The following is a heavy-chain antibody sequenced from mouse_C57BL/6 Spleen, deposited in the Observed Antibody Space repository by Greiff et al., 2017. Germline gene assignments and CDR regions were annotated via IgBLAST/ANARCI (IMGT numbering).Heavy chain of an antibody. CDR1: GYTFTSYW. V-gene: IGHV1-64*01. CDR3: AREGLNYGRYFDV. CDR2: IHPNSGST. Sequence: QVQLQQPGAELVKPGASVKLSCKASGYTFTSYWMHWVKQRPGQGLEWIGMIHPNSGSTNYNEKFKSKATLTVDKSSSTAYMQLSSLTSEDSAVYYCAREGLNYGRYFDVWGTGTTVTVSS. J-gene: IGHJ1*03. D-gene: IGHD1-2*01.